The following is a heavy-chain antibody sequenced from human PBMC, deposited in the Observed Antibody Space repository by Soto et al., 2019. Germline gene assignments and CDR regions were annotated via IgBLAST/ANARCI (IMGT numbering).Heavy chain of an antibody. Sequence: PGGSLRLSCAASGFTFSSYSMNWVRQAPGKGLEWVSSISSSSSYIYYADSVKGRFTISRDNAKNSLYLQMNSLRAEDTAVYYCASWNRNRRFWAWYWGQGTLVTVSS. V-gene: IGHV3-21*01. CDR1: GFTFSSYS. CDR2: ISSSSSYI. D-gene: IGHD3-3*01. CDR3: ASWNRNRRFWAWY. J-gene: IGHJ4*02.